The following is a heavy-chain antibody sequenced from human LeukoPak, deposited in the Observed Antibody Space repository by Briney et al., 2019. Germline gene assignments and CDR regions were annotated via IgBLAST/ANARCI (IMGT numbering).Heavy chain of an antibody. D-gene: IGHD1-14*01. V-gene: IGHV3-74*01. CDR1: GFTFRSDW. CDR3: ARDSSPSTGGYYMDV. J-gene: IGHJ6*03. CDR2: INTDGSST. Sequence: GGSLRLSCAASGFTFRSDWMHWVRQVPGKGLVWVSRINTDGSSTNYADSVKGRFTISRDNAKNTLYLQMNSLRAEDTAVYYCARDSSPSTGGYYMDVWGKGTTVTVSS.